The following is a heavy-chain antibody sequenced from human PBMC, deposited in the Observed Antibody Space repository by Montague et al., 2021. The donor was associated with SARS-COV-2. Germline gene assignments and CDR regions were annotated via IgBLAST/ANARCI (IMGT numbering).Heavy chain of an antibody. CDR1: GGSISSNCYY. Sequence: SETLSLTCTVSGGSISSNCYYWGRIRQPTGMELEWIGNNNYSGNTYPNPYIQITVTISGDTNKNQFSLKLISVTAADTAVYYCARQMGQSSIFSMVSQYYFDYWGQGTLVTVSA. D-gene: IGHD3-3*01. CDR3: ARQMGQSSIFSMVSQYYFDY. CDR2: NNYSGNT. J-gene: IGHJ4*02. V-gene: IGHV4-39*01.